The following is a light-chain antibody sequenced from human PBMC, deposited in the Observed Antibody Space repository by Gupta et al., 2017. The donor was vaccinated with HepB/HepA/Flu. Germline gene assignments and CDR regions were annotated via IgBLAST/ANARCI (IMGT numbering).Light chain of an antibody. CDR3: SSYTSSSTYVV. CDR2: DVS. Sequence: QSALTQPASVSGSPGQSITISCTGTSTDVGGYNYVSWYQQHPGKAPKLMIYDVSNRPSGVSNRFSGSKSGNTDSLTLSGLQAEDEADYYCSSYTSSSTYVVFGGGTKLTVL. V-gene: IGLV2-14*01. CDR1: STDVGGYNY. J-gene: IGLJ2*01.